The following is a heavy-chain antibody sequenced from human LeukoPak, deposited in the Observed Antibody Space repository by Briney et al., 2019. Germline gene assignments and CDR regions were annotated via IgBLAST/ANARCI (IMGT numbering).Heavy chain of an antibody. CDR2: IYYTGST. D-gene: IGHD2-21*02. Sequence: SETLSLTCTVSGGSIGTNYWNWLRQPPGKGLEWLGYIYYTGSTSYNPSLKSRVTMSVDTSKNLFSLKLTSVTAADTAVYYCASSRGVVTAYGIWGQGTMVTVSS. J-gene: IGHJ3*02. CDR1: GGSIGTNY. V-gene: IGHV4-59*01. CDR3: ASSRGVVTAYGI.